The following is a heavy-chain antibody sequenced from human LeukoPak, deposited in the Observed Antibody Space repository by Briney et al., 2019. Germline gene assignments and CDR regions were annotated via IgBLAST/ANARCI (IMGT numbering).Heavy chain of an antibody. CDR1: GFTFSSYA. J-gene: IGHJ3*02. V-gene: IGHV3-23*01. Sequence: GGSLRLSCAASGFTFSSYAMSWVRQAPGKGLEWVSAISGSGGSTYYADSVKGRFTISRDNSKNTLYLQMSSLRAEDTAVYYCAKDMGYSSSSGDAFDIWGQGTMVTVSS. D-gene: IGHD6-6*01. CDR2: ISGSGGST. CDR3: AKDMGYSSSSGDAFDI.